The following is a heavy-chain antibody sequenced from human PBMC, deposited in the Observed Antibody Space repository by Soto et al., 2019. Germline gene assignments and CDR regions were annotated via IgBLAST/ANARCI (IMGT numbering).Heavy chain of an antibody. CDR1: GYTFTGYY. CDR3: ARGQATGISDAFDI. D-gene: IGHD1-26*01. CDR2: INPNSGGT. Sequence: ASVKVSCKASGYTFTGYYMHWVRQAPGQGLEWMGWINPNSGGTNYAQKFQGWVTMTRDTSISTAYMERSRLRSDDTAVYYCARGQATGISDAFDIWGQGTMVTVSS. J-gene: IGHJ3*02. V-gene: IGHV1-2*04.